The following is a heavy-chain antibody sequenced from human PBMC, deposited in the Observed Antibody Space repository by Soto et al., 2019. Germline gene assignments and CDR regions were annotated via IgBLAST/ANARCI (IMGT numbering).Heavy chain of an antibody. CDR3: ARGGCSITICELEEHNWFDS. J-gene: IGHJ5*01. V-gene: IGHV1-18*01. CDR2: ISAYNGNT. Sequence: GASVKVSCKASGYTFTSYGISWVRQAPGQGLEWMGWISAYNGNTNYAQKLQGRVTMTTDTSTSTAYMELRSLRSDDTAVYYCARGGCSITICELEEHNWFDSWGPGILVTVFS. D-gene: IGHD2-2*01. CDR1: GYTFTSYG.